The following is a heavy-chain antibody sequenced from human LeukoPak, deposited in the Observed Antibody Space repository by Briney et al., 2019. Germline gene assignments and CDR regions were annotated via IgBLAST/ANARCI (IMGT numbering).Heavy chain of an antibody. CDR2: IYYSGST. CDR3: ARDRTPNGYSSGWRI. D-gene: IGHD6-19*01. J-gene: IGHJ3*02. CDR1: GGSISSYY. Sequence: SETLSLTCTVSGGSISSYYWSWIRQPPGKGLEWIGYIYYSGSTNYNPSLKSRVTISVDTSKNQFSLKLSSVTAAGTAVYYCARDRTPNGYSSGWRIWGQGTMVTVSS. V-gene: IGHV4-59*01.